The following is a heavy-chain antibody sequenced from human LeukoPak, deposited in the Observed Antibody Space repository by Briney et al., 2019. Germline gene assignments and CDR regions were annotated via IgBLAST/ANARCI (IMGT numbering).Heavy chain of an antibody. J-gene: IGHJ4*02. Sequence: GGTLRLSCAASGFTFSSSGMSWVRQAPGRGLEWVSGITGSGGNTYYADSVKGRFTISRDNSKNTLYLQMNSLRAEDTAVYYCAKDSNYYDSSGYYPYWGQGTLVTVSS. CDR2: ITGSGGNT. V-gene: IGHV3-23*01. D-gene: IGHD3-22*01. CDR1: GFTFSSSG. CDR3: AKDSNYYDSSGYYPY.